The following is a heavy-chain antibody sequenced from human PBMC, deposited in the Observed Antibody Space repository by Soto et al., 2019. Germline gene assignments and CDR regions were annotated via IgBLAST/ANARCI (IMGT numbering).Heavy chain of an antibody. CDR2: VYSTGTT. J-gene: IGHJ5*02. V-gene: IGHV4-4*07. D-gene: IGHD3-22*01. CDR1: GGSIRNYY. Sequence: SETLSLTCTVSGGSIRNYYWIWIRQPAGKGLEWIGRVYSTGTTNYNPSLRSRVAMSVDTSKNQFSLRLDSVTAADTATYFCARDEYYDSNNWFEHWGLGTLVTVSS. CDR3: ARDEYYDSNNWFEH.